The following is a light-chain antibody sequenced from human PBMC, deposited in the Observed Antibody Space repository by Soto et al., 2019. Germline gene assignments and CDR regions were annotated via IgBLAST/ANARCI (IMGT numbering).Light chain of an antibody. CDR3: LLSYNGPYV. Sequence: QAVVTQEPSLTVSPGGTVTLTCGSSTGAVTNGHYPYWFQQKPGQAPRTLIYDTTNRHSWTPARFSGSLLGGKAALTLSGAQTEDADEYHCLLSYNGPYVFGTGTKVTVL. V-gene: IGLV7-46*01. CDR1: TGAVTNGHY. CDR2: DTT. J-gene: IGLJ1*01.